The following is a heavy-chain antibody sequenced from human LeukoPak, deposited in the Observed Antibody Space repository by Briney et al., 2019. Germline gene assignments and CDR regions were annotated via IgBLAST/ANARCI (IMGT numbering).Heavy chain of an antibody. D-gene: IGHD3-10*01. Sequence: GGSLRLSCAASGFTFGNYDFNWVRQAPGKGLEWVSAISTAGTFIYYADSVEGRFTISRDNSKNTLFLQMNSLKAEDTALYYCAKESGYSSGWDYFDSWGHGTLVTVSS. CDR3: AKESGYSSGWDYFDS. CDR2: ISTAGTFI. J-gene: IGHJ4*01. V-gene: IGHV3-23*01. CDR1: GFTFGNYD.